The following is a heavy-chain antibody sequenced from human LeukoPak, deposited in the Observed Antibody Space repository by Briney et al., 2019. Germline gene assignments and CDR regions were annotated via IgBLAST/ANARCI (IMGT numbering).Heavy chain of an antibody. CDR1: GYTFANYG. Sequence: ASVKVSCKGSGYTFANYGISWVRQAPGQGLEWMGWISADNGNTNYAQKFQDRVTMTTDTSTNTTYMELRSLRSDDTAVYYCARGADILTGSIFDFWGQGTLVTVSS. J-gene: IGHJ4*02. V-gene: IGHV1-18*01. CDR2: ISADNGNT. CDR3: ARGADILTGSIFDF. D-gene: IGHD3-9*01.